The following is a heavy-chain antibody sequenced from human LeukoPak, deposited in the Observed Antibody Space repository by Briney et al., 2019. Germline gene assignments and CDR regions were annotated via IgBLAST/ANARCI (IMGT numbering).Heavy chain of an antibody. Sequence: SETLSLTCAVYGGSFTDYYWSWIRRPPGKGLEWIGEINHSGYTNYNPSLKSRVSVSVDTSKNQFSLKLSSVTAADTAVYYCARGQYTGYPAHWGQGTLVTVSS. CDR2: INHSGYT. D-gene: IGHD5-12*01. J-gene: IGHJ4*02. CDR1: GGSFTDYY. V-gene: IGHV4-34*01. CDR3: ARGQYTGYPAH.